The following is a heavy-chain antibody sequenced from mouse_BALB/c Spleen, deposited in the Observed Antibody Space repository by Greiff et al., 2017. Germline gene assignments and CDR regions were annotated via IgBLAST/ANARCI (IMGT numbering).Heavy chain of an antibody. J-gene: IGHJ4*01. CDR1: GFTFSSFG. V-gene: IGHV5-17*02. CDR3: ARGRGDY. Sequence: EVKLVESGGGLVQPGGSRKLSCAASGFTFSSFGMHWVRQAPEKGLEWVAYISSGSSTIYYADTVKGRFTISRDNPKNTLFLQMTSLRSEDTAMYYCARGRGDYWGQGTSVTVSS. CDR2: ISSGSSTI.